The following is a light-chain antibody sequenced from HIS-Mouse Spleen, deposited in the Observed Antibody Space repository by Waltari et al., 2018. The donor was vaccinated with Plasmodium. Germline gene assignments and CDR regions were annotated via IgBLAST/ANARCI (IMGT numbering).Light chain of an antibody. J-gene: IGKJ4*01. Sequence: AIRMTQSPSSFSASTGARVTITCRTSQGISSYLAWYQQKPGKAPKLLIYAASTLQSGVPSRFSGSGSGTDFTLTISCLQSEDFATYYCQQYYSYPLTFGGGTKVEIK. CDR2: AAS. V-gene: IGKV1-8*01. CDR3: QQYYSYPLT. CDR1: QGISSY.